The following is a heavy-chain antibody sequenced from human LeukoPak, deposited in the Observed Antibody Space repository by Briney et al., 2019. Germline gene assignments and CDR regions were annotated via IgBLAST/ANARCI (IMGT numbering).Heavy chain of an antibody. CDR3: TRTHIPYCAGKSCYSFDP. D-gene: IGHD2-21*01. V-gene: IGHV1-2*06. J-gene: IGHJ5*02. Sequence: ASMKVSCKASGFTFNIYFLHWVRQAPGRGLEYMGRINPNNGDTNYAQKFQGRVTMTRDTATDTAYLELSRLTSGDTAVYYCTRTHIPYCAGKSCYSFDPWGQGTLVTVSS. CDR1: GFTFNIYF. CDR2: INPNNGDT.